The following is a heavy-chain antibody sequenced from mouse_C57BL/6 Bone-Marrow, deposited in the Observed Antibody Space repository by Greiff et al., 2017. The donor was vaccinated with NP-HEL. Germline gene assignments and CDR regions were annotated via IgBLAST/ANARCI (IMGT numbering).Heavy chain of an antibody. CDR1: GYTFTDYE. CDR3: TRYYDTDYAMDY. V-gene: IGHV1-15*01. D-gene: IGHD2-3*01. Sequence: VQVVESGAELVRPGASVTLSCKASGYTFTDYEMHWVKQTPVHGLEWIGAIDPETGGTAYNQKFKGKAILTADKSSSTAYMELRSLTSEDSAVYYCTRYYDTDYAMDYWGQGTSVTVSS. CDR2: IDPETGGT. J-gene: IGHJ4*01.